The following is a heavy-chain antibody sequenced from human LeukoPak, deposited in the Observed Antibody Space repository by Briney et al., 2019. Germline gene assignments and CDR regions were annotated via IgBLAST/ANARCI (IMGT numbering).Heavy chain of an antibody. CDR2: MYYGGSP. J-gene: IGHJ5*02. CDR1: RDSLRSFY. V-gene: IGHV4-59*13. D-gene: IGHD1-26*01. CDR3: VTGRYSYGWYDH. Sequence: SETLSLTCTVSRDSLRSFYWSCIRQPPGKGLEWIGYMYYGGSPNYNPPLKSRAITSLDTSKNQFSLKLKSVTTADTAVYYCVTGRYSYGWYDHWGQGILVTVSS.